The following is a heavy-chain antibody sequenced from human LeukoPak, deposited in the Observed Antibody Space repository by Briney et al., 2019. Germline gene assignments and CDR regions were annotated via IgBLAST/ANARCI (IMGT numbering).Heavy chain of an antibody. CDR1: GYTLTTYA. V-gene: IGHV1-3*04. D-gene: IGHD1-26*01. CDR2: INTGNGDT. CDR3: ARDLGYGGSYGDAFDI. J-gene: IGHJ3*02. Sequence: ASVKVSCKASGYTLTTYAMHWVRQAPGQRLEWMEWINTGNGDTKYSQKFQGRVTITRDTSASTAYMELSTLTSEDTAVYYCARDLGYGGSYGDAFDIWGQGTMVTVSS.